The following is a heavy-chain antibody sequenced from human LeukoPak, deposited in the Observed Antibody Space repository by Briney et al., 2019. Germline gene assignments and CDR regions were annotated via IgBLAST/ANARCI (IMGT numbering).Heavy chain of an antibody. V-gene: IGHV4-4*07. CDR1: GDSISSYY. CDR2: IYTSGST. J-gene: IGHJ3*02. Sequence: PSETLSLTCTVSGDSISSYYWSWIRQPAGKGLEWIGRIYTSGSTNYNPSLKSRVTISVDTSKNQFSLKLSSVTAADTAVYYCARDGGNFWSGYSGAFDIWGQGTMVTVSS. D-gene: IGHD3-3*01. CDR3: ARDGGNFWSGYSGAFDI.